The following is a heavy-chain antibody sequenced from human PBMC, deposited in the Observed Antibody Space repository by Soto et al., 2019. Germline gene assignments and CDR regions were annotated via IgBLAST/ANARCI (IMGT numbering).Heavy chain of an antibody. CDR2: ISSSSSYI. D-gene: IGHD3-9*01. CDR3: ARYYDSPNFDY. J-gene: IGHJ4*02. V-gene: IGHV3-21*01. CDR1: GFTFSSYS. Sequence: PRGDLRLSCAASGFTFSSYSMNWVRQAPGKGLEWVSSISSSSSYIYYADSVKGRFTISRDNAKNPLYLQMNSLRAEDTAVYYCARYYDSPNFDYWGQGTLVTVSS.